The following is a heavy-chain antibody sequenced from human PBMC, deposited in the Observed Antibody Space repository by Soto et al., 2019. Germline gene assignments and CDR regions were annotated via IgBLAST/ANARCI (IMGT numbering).Heavy chain of an antibody. J-gene: IGHJ6*02. V-gene: IGHV1-69*06. Sequence: VASVKVSCKASGGTFSSYAISWVRQAPGQGLEWMGGIIPIFGTANYAQKFQGRVTITADKSTSTAYMELSSLRSEDTAVYYCARDPRSRGSGSYYYYYYYGMDVWGQGTTVTVSS. CDR3: ARDPRSRGSGSYYYYYYYGMDV. CDR1: GGTFSSYA. D-gene: IGHD3-10*01. CDR2: IIPIFGTA.